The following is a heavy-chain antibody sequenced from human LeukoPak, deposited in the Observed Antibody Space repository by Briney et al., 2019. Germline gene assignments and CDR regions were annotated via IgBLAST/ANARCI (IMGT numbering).Heavy chain of an antibody. J-gene: IGHJ3*02. CDR2: MYYNRST. CDR1: GGSISSYY. CDR3: AKSNGYGLIDI. Sequence: SETLSLTCTVSGGSISSYYWSWIRQPPGKGLEWIGYMYYNRSTSYNPSLNSRVSISLDTSKNQLSLRLNSVTAADTAVYYCAKSNGYGLIDIWGQGTMVTVSS. D-gene: IGHD3-22*01. V-gene: IGHV4-59*01.